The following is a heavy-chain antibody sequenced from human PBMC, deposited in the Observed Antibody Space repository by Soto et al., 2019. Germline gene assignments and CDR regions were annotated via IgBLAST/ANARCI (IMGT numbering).Heavy chain of an antibody. CDR2: INPSGDST. CDR3: ARDNSYGTSGAKGWYFET. CDR1: GYTITRHW. V-gene: IGHV1-46*01. Sequence: GASVKVSCKASGYTITRHWMHWVRQAPGQGLEWMAVINPSGDSTIYAQKFQGRVTVTRDTSTSTVYMELSSLRSEDTAVYYCARDNSYGTSGAKGWYFETWGRCTLFTV. D-gene: IGHD3-10*01. J-gene: IGHJ2*01.